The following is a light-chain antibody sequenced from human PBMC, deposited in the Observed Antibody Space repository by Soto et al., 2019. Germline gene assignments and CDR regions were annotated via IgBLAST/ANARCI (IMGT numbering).Light chain of an antibody. V-gene: IGLV2-11*01. CDR3: SSAGGSYYV. Sequence: QSALTQPRSVSGSPGQSVTISCTGTSSDVGGYNYVSWYQQHPGKAPKLMIYDVSKRPSGVPDRFSGSKSGNTASLTISGLEAEDEAYYCCSSAGGSYYVFGTGTKLTVL. CDR2: DVS. CDR1: SSDVGGYNY. J-gene: IGLJ1*01.